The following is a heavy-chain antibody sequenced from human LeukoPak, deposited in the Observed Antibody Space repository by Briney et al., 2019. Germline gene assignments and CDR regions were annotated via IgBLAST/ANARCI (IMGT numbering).Heavy chain of an antibody. V-gene: IGHV1-24*01. CDR2: FNREDDEP. CDR3: ATLDSYYDNSGRPLIPD. Sequence: GASLKVSCNISGYTLTDFSMHWVRQAPRKGLEWMGGFNREDDEPIYAPHFRGRVTVTEDTSTDTAYMELSSLRSEDTAVYYCATLDSYYDNSGRPLIPDWGQGTLVTVSS. D-gene: IGHD3-22*01. CDR1: GYTLTDFS. J-gene: IGHJ4*02.